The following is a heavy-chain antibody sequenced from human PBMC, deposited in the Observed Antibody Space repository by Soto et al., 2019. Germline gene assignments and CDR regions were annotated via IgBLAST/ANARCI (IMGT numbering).Heavy chain of an antibody. CDR1: GFTVSSNY. V-gene: IGHV3-53*04. J-gene: IGHJ3*02. CDR3: ARELTRISHDAFDI. Sequence: GGSLRLSCAASGFTVSSNYMSWVRQAPGKGLEWVSVIYSGGSTYYADSVKGRFTISRHNSKNTLYLQMNSLRAEDTAVYYCARELTRISHDAFDIWGQGTMVTVSS. CDR2: IYSGGST. D-gene: IGHD2-15*01.